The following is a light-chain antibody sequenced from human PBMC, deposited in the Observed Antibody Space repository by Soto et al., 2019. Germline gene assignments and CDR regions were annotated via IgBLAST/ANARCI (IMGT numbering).Light chain of an antibody. CDR3: CSYAASNTYV. Sequence: QSVLTQPASVSGSPGQSITIACTGTISDVASYNLVSWYQQHPGKAPTLMIYEVTKRPSGVSNRFSGSKSGNTASLTISGLQAEDDADYYCCSYAASNTYVFGTGTKLTVL. CDR2: EVT. J-gene: IGLJ1*01. CDR1: ISDVASYNL. V-gene: IGLV2-23*02.